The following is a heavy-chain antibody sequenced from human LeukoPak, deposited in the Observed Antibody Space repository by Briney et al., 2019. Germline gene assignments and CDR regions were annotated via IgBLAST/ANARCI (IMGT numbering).Heavy chain of an antibody. CDR3: ARVVGMVITAAGYFDY. D-gene: IGHD6-13*01. CDR2: ISAYNGNT. V-gene: IGHV1-18*01. Sequence: GASVKVSCKASGYTFTSYGISWVRQAPGQGLEWMGWISAYNGNTNYAQKLQGRVTMTTDTSTSTAYMELRSLRSDDTAVYYCARVVGMVITAAGYFDYWGQGTLVTVSS. J-gene: IGHJ4*02. CDR1: GYTFTSYG.